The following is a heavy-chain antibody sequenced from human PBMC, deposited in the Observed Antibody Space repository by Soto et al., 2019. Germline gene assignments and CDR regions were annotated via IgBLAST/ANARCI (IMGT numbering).Heavy chain of an antibody. J-gene: IGHJ4*02. D-gene: IGHD4-17*01. CDR1: GYTFTSYG. CDR3: ARDSPRDSPYYGDYEMNRFDY. CDR2: ISAYNGNT. V-gene: IGHV1-18*01. Sequence: GASVKVSCKASGYTFTSYGISWVRQAPGQGLEWMGWISAYNGNTNYAQKLQGRVTMTTDTSTSTAYMELRSLRSDDTAVYYCARDSPRDSPYYGDYEMNRFDYWGQGTLVTVSS.